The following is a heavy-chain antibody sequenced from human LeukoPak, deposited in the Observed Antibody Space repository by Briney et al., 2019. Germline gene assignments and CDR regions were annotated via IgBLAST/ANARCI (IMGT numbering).Heavy chain of an antibody. CDR1: GSTFTGSY. Sequence: ASVKVSCKTSGSTFTGSYLHWVRQVPGQGLEWMGWTNPSTGGTKSAPQSEGRVTMTRDTSNTTGYLELRSLRLDDTATYYCARGGAFCSITTCHEFDHWGQGTLVIVSS. CDR2: TNPSTGGT. J-gene: IGHJ4*02. CDR3: ARGGAFCSITTCHEFDH. V-gene: IGHV1-2*02. D-gene: IGHD2-2*01.